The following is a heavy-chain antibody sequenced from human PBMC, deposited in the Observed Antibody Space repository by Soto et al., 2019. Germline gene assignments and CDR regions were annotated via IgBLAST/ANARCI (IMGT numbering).Heavy chain of an antibody. J-gene: IGHJ6*02. Sequence: GESLKISCKGSGYSFTSYWIGWVRQMPGKGLELMGIIYPGDSDTRYSPSFQGQVTISADKSISTAYLQWSSLKASDTAMYYCARTAAAGKYYYDMDVWGQGTTVTVSS. CDR3: ARTAAAGKYYYDMDV. CDR1: GYSFTSYW. V-gene: IGHV5-51*01. D-gene: IGHD6-13*01. CDR2: IYPGDSDT.